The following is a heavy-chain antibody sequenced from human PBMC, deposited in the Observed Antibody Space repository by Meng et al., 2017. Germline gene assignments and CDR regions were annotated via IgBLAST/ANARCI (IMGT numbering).Heavy chain of an antibody. J-gene: IGHJ2*01. Sequence: GRLQESGPGLVKPSETRSLTCTVSGGSISSYYWSWIRQSAGKGLEWIGRIYTSGSTNYNPSLKSRVTMSVDTSKNQFSLKLSSVTAADTAVYYCAGDYGDYRDWYFDLWGRGTLVTVSS. CDR3: AGDYGDYRDWYFDL. CDR2: IYTSGST. D-gene: IGHD4-17*01. CDR1: GGSISSYY. V-gene: IGHV4-4*07.